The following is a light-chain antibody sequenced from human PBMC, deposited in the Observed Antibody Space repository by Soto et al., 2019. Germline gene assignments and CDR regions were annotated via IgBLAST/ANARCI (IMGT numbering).Light chain of an antibody. V-gene: IGLV2-14*01. Sequence: QSALTQPASVSGSPGQSITISCTGTSSDVGGYNYVSWYQQHPGKAPKLMIYDVSSRPSGVSNRFSGPKSGNTASLTISGLQAEDEADYYCSSCTSSSTLLFGGGTKLTVL. CDR2: DVS. J-gene: IGLJ2*01. CDR1: SSDVGGYNY. CDR3: SSCTSSSTLL.